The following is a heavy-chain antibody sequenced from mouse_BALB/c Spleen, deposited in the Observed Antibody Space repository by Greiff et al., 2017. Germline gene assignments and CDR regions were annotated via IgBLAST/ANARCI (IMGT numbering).Heavy chain of an antibody. CDR2: ISYSGST. Sequence: DVKLQESGPGLVKPSQSLSLTCTVTGYSITSDYAWNWIRQFPGNKLEWMGYISYSGSTSYNPSLKSRISITRDTSKNQFFLQLNSVTTEDTATYYCARSENYYGGDFDVWGAGTTVTVSS. V-gene: IGHV3-2*02. CDR3: ARSENYYGGDFDV. D-gene: IGHD1-1*02. CDR1: GYSITSDYA. J-gene: IGHJ1*01.